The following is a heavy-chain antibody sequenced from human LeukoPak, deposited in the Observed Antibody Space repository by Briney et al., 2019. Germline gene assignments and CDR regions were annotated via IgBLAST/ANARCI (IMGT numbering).Heavy chain of an antibody. Sequence: SETLSHTCTVSGGSISSSSWSWMRQSPGKGLESIGYISNNGKAKYKSSFEGRVTMSVDTSKSQFSLNLSSVTAADTAVYYCARRVVSAKFRNLLYYYMDVWGKGTTVIVS. CDR3: ARRVVSAKFRNLLYYYMDV. J-gene: IGHJ6*03. V-gene: IGHV4-4*09. D-gene: IGHD2-15*01. CDR1: GGSISSSS. CDR2: ISNNGKA.